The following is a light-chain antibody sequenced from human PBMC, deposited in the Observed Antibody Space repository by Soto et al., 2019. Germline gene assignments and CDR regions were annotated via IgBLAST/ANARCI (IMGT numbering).Light chain of an antibody. CDR3: QQYVTSPRLT. CDR2: NTS. Sequence: EIVLTQSPGTLSLSPGEIATLSCRASQTVSSDYLAWYQQRPGQAPRLLLYNTSTRTKGIPDRFSGSGSGTDFTLTISSLEPEDFAVFYCQQYVTSPRLTFGGGTKVEIK. V-gene: IGKV3-20*01. J-gene: IGKJ4*01. CDR1: QTVSSDY.